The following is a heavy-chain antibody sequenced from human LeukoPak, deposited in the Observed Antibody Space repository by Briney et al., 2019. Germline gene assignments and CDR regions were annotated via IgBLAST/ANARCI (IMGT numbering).Heavy chain of an antibody. CDR2: IRSSIYGGTP. CDR3: SREWGNGNDLRPDS. D-gene: IGHD1-1*01. Sequence: PGGYLRLSCTSSGFTFREFAVSWFRQAPGKGLEWIGFIRSSIYGGTPKAAASVKGRFIFSRDDSKGVAYLRMNSLKTDGTAVYYCSREWGNGNDLRPDSWGQGTLVTVSS. V-gene: IGHV3-49*03. CDR1: GFTFREFA. J-gene: IGHJ4*02.